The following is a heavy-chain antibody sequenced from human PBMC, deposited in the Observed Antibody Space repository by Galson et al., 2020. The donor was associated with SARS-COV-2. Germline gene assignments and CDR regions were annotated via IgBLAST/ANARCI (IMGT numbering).Heavy chain of an antibody. Sequence: SQTLSLTCTVSGGSLSSGGYYWSWIRQHPGKGLEWLGYIYYSGTTYYHPSLKSRVTISVDTSKNQFSLKLSSVTAADTAVYYCARGDQRGYYYYYMDVWGKGTTVTVSS. CDR1: GGSLSSGGYY. V-gene: IGHV4-31*03. CDR3: ARGDQRGYYYYYMDV. CDR2: IYYSGTT. J-gene: IGHJ6*03.